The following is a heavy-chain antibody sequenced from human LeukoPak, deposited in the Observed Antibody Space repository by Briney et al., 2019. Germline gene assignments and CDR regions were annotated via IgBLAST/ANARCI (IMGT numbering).Heavy chain of an antibody. CDR2: TIPDSGDT. D-gene: IGHD6-13*01. CDR3: ARRSGYSSSWSEYFQH. V-gene: IGHV1-2*02. J-gene: IGHJ1*01. CDR1: GYTFTGYY. Sequence: ASVKVSCKASGYTFTGYYMHWVRQAPGQGLEWMGWTIPDSGDTNYAQKFQGRVTMTRDTSISTAYMELSRLRSDDTAVYYCARRSGYSSSWSEYFQHWGQGTLVTVSS.